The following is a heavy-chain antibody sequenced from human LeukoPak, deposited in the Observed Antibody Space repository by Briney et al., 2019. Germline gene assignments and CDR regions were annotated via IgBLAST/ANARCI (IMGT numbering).Heavy chain of an antibody. CDR1: GGSISSNNW. CDR3: ARVNINNWHSCVY. Sequence: PETLSLTCAVSGGSISSNNWWGWVRQPPGKGLEWIGEIYHSGSPNYNPSLKSRVTISVDKSRNHFSLNLSSVTAADTAVYYCARVNINNWHSCVYWGQGTLVTVSS. CDR2: IYHSGSP. J-gene: IGHJ4*02. D-gene: IGHD1-1*01. V-gene: IGHV4-4*03.